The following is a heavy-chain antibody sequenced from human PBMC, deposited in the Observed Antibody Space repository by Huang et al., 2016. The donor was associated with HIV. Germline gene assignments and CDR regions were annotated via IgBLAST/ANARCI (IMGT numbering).Heavy chain of an antibody. J-gene: IGHJ3*02. CDR2: IRYGGKNK. CDR1: GFDFRSHG. D-gene: IGHD3-10*01. V-gene: IGHV3-30*02. CDR3: AKEDAGRFGAFDM. Sequence: QLQLVESGGGVVQPGGSLIPSCVASGFDFRSHGMHWVRQAPGKEREWITFIRYGGKNKQYGDSVTSRFTISRDNSMSTRYRQMNSLRPEDTAVYYCAKEDAGRFGAFDMWGQGRMVTVSS.